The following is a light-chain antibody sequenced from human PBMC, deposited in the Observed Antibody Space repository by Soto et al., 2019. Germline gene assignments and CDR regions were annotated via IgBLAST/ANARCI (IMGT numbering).Light chain of an antibody. CDR3: AAWDDSLNGHV. CDR1: SSNIGTNP. CDR2: TNY. J-gene: IGLJ1*01. Sequence: QSVLTQPPSASGTPGQRVTISCSGSSSNIGTNPVNWYQQLPGTAPKLLIYTNYQRPSGVPDRFSGSKSGTSASLAISGLQSEDEADYYCAAWDDSLNGHVFGTGTKLTAL. V-gene: IGLV1-44*01.